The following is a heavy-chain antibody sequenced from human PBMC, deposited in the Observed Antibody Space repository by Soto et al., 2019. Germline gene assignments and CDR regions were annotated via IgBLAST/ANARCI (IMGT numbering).Heavy chain of an antibody. CDR1: GFTFSSYG. CDR3: ARDEGFTVY. Sequence: QVQLVESGGGVVQPGRSLRLSCAASGFTFSSYGMYWVRQAPGKGLEWVAVIWYDGSNKYYEDSVKGRFTISRDNSKNTPYLQMNSLRAEDTAVYYCARDEGFTVYLGPGTLFTVSS. J-gene: IGHJ1*01. D-gene: IGHD2-15*01. V-gene: IGHV3-33*01. CDR2: IWYDGSNK.